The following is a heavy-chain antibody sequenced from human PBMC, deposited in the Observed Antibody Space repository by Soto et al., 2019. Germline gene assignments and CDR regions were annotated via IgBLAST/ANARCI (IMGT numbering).Heavy chain of an antibody. CDR1: GYTFTSYG. V-gene: IGHV1-18*01. CDR3: ARDRGDYENSAFDI. CDR2: ISAYNGNT. J-gene: IGHJ3*02. D-gene: IGHD4-17*01. Sequence: ASVKVSCKASGYTFTSYGISWVRQAPGQGLEWMGWISAYNGNTNYAQKLQGRVTMTTDTSTSTAYMELRSLRSDDTAVYYCARDRGDYENSAFDIWGQGTMVTVSS.